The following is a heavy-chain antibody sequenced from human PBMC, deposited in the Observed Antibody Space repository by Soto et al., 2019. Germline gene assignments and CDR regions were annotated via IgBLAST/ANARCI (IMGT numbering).Heavy chain of an antibody. CDR3: ARDDSGFSGSHYIDYFNY. V-gene: IGHV1-3*01. CDR2: INGGNGNT. Sequence: GASVKVSCKASGHTVPNYAIHWVRQAPGQRLEWMGWINGGNGNTYYSEHFQGRATFTRDTSAGTVYMQLSSLTSEDTAFYYFARDDSGFSGSHYIDYFNYWGQGALVTVPS. J-gene: IGHJ4*02. CDR1: GHTVPNYA. D-gene: IGHD1-26*01.